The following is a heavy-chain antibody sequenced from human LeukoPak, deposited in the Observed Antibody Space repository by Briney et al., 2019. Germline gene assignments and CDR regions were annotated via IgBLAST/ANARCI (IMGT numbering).Heavy chain of an antibody. Sequence: SETLSLTCTVSGGSVSSGSYYWSWIRQPPGKGLEWIGYIYYSGSTNYNPSLKSRVTISVDTSNNQFSLKLTSVTAADTAVYYCARGPPGGQFDPWGQGTLVTVSS. D-gene: IGHD3-10*01. V-gene: IGHV4-61*01. CDR2: IYYSGST. J-gene: IGHJ5*02. CDR3: ARGPPGGQFDP. CDR1: GGSVSSGSYY.